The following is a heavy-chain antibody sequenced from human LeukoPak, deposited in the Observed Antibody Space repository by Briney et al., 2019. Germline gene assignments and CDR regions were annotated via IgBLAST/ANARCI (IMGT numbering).Heavy chain of an antibody. CDR1: GGSISSSSYY. CDR2: IYYSGST. D-gene: IGHD3-3*01. J-gene: IGHJ4*02. CDR3: ARQQTNYDFWSGYYKSVDY. V-gene: IGHV4-39*01. Sequence: PSETLSLTCTVSGGSISSSSYYWGWIRQPPGKGLEWIGSIYYSGSTYYNPSLKSRVTISVDTSKNQFSLKLSSVTAADTAVYYCARQQTNYDFWSGYYKSVDYWGQGTLVTVSS.